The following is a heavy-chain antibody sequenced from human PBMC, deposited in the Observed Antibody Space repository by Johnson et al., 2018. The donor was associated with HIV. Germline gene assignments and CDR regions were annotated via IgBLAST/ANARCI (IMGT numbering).Heavy chain of an antibody. Sequence: QVQLVESGGGVVQPGRSLRLSCAASGFPVSSYAMHWVRQAPGKGLEWVAVISYDSTYYADSVKGRFTISRDNSKNSLYLQMNSLRPEDTGLYYCASSSSSWTSDPDDAFDIWGQGTMVTV. CDR1: GFPVSSYA. V-gene: IGHV3-30-3*01. D-gene: IGHD6-13*01. CDR2: ISYDST. CDR3: ASSSSSWTSDPDDAFDI. J-gene: IGHJ3*02.